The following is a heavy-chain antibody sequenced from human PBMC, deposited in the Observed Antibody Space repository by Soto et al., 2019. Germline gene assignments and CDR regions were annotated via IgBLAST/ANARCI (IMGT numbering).Heavy chain of an antibody. CDR3: ARDYSGMDV. Sequence: SETLSLTCTVSGGSISSGGYSWTWLRQSPGKGLEWIGYTYQSGSAFYNPSLKSRVTISVDRSKNQFSLNLTSVTAADTAVYYCARDYSGMDVWGQGTTVTVSS. V-gene: IGHV4-30-2*06. J-gene: IGHJ6*02. CDR1: GGSISSGGYS. CDR2: TYQSGSA.